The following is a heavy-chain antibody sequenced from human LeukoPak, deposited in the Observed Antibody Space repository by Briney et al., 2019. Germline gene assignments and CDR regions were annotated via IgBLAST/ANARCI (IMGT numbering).Heavy chain of an antibody. CDR1: GYTLTVLS. D-gene: IGHD3-3*01. CDR2: FDPEDGET. V-gene: IGHV1-24*01. Sequence: GASVKVSCKVSGYTLTVLSMHWVRQAPGKGLEWMGGFDPEDGETIYAQKFQGRVTMTEDTSTDTAYMELSSLRSEDTAVYYCATAWPIFGVVLPFDIWGQGTMVTVSS. CDR3: ATAWPIFGVVLPFDI. J-gene: IGHJ3*02.